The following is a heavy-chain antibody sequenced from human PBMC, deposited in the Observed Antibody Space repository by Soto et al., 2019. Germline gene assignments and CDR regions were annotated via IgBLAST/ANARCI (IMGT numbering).Heavy chain of an antibody. CDR2: IIPIFSTP. V-gene: IGHV1-69*13. CDR1: GGTFGSYA. CDR3: ARPIQYYFDTSAQSAWFDP. Sequence: VKVSCKTSGGTFGSYAISWVRQAPGQGLEWMGGIIPIFSTPNYAQKFQGRVTITADESTSTAYMELSSLRSEDTAVYYCARPIQYYFDTSAQSAWFDPWGQGTLVTVSS. J-gene: IGHJ5*02. D-gene: IGHD3-22*01.